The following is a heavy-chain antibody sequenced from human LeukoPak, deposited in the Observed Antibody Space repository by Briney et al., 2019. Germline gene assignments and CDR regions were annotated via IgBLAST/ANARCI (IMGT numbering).Heavy chain of an antibody. Sequence: GGSLRLSCAASGFTFDDYAMHWVRQAPGKGLEWVSGISRNSGSIGYADSVKGRFTISRDNSKNTLYLQMNSLRAEDTAVYYCARDGYPFDYWGQGTLVTVSS. D-gene: IGHD5-12*01. V-gene: IGHV3-9*01. CDR3: ARDGYPFDY. J-gene: IGHJ4*02. CDR2: ISRNSGSI. CDR1: GFTFDDYA.